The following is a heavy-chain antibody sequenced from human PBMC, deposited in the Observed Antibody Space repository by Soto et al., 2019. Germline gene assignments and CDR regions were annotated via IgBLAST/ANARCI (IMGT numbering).Heavy chain of an antibody. J-gene: IGHJ6*03. V-gene: IGHV4-31*03. D-gene: IGHD2-2*01. CDR1: GGSISSGGYY. CDR2: IYYSGST. Sequence: SETLSLTCTVSGGSISSGGYYWSWIRQHPGKGLEWIGYIYYSGSTYYNPSLKSRVTVSVDTSKNQFSLKLSSVTAADTAVYYCARLGGRYQLLPESYCYYYYMDVWGKGTTVTVSS. CDR3: ARLGGRYQLLPESYCYYYYMDV.